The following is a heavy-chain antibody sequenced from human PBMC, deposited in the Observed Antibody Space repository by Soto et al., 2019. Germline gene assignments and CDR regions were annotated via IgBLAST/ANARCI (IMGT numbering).Heavy chain of an antibody. J-gene: IGHJ4*02. CDR1: GFTFSSYS. V-gene: IGHV3-21*01. CDR2: ISSSSSYI. Sequence: GGSLRLSCAASGFTFSSYSMNWVRQAPGKGLEWVSSISSSSSYIYYADSVKGRFTISRDNAKNSLYLQMNSLRAEDTAVYYCARDLTTEGGDSAAGTFYWGQGTLVTVSS. D-gene: IGHD6-13*01. CDR3: ARDLTTEGGDSAAGTFY.